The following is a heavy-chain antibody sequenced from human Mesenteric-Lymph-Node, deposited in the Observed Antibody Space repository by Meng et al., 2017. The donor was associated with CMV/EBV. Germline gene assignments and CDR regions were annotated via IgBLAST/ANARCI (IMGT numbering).Heavy chain of an antibody. CDR1: GFTVGSDG. CDR3: VKEESRGSYNDY. CDR2: ISPDGSNE. Sequence: CGASGFTVGSDGMHWVRQAPGKGLEWVAVISPDGSNEYYADSVMGRFTISRDNSKNTLYLQMSTLRNEDTAVYYCVKEESRGSYNDYWGQGTLVTVSS. D-gene: IGHD1-26*01. J-gene: IGHJ4*02. V-gene: IGHV3-30*18.